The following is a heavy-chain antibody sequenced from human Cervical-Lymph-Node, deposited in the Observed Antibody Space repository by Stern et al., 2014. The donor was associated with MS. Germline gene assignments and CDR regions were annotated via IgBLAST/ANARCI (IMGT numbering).Heavy chain of an antibody. Sequence: VPLVESGAEVKQPGSSVKVSCQTSGGTFSSHAINWVRQAPGQGLEWMGGVIPIFGTVDYAQKFQGRLTITADESTNTAYMELSSLRSEDTAVYYCARDQIPYYYYGMDVWGQGTTVTVSS. D-gene: IGHD2-2*02. CDR2: VIPIFGTV. CDR1: GGTFSSHA. V-gene: IGHV1-69*01. CDR3: ARDQIPYYYYGMDV. J-gene: IGHJ6*02.